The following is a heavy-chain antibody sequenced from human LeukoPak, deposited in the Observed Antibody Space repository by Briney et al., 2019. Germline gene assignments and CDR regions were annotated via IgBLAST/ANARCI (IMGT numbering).Heavy chain of an antibody. V-gene: IGHV4-59*01. CDR2: IYYSGST. D-gene: IGHD1-26*01. CDR3: AREVRRGSYYSYFDY. J-gene: IGHJ4*02. CDR1: GGSFTSYY. Sequence: SETLSLTCTVSGGSFTSYYWSWIRQPPGQGLEWIGCIYYSGSTNYNPSLNSRVTISVDTSKNQFSLKLSSVTAADTAVYYCAREVRRGSYYSYFDYWGQGTLVTVSS.